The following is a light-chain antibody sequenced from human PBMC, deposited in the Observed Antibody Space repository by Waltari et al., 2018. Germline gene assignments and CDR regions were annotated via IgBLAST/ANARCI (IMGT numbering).Light chain of an antibody. V-gene: IGKV4-1*01. J-gene: IGKJ2*01. CDR1: QSVLNSSNNKNS. Sequence: DIVMTQSPDPLAVYLGERATITCKSSQSVLNSSNNKNSLAWYPQKPGQSPKLLIYWGSTRAAGVPDRFSGSGSGTAFTLTISSLQAEDVAIYYCQHYYRAPHTFGQGTKLEIK. CDR3: QHYYRAPHT. CDR2: WGS.